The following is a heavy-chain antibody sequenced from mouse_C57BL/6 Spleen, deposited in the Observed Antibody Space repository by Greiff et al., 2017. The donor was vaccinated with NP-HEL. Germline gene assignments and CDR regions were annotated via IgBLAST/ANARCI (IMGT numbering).Heavy chain of an antibody. Sequence: QVQLQQPGAELVMPGASVKLSCKASGYTFTSYWMHWVKQRPGQGLEWIGEIDPSDSYTNYNQKFKGKSTLTVDKSSSTAYMQLSSLTSEDSAVYYCARKGYGGSYRGAMDYWGQGTSVTVSS. CDR2: IDPSDSYT. J-gene: IGHJ4*01. CDR3: ARKGYGGSYRGAMDY. CDR1: GYTFTSYW. D-gene: IGHD1-1*01. V-gene: IGHV1-69*01.